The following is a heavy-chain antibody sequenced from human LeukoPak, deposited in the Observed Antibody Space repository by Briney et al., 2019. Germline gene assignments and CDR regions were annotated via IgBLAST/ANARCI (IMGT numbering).Heavy chain of an antibody. J-gene: IGHJ4*02. CDR2: ISFDGDKQ. V-gene: IGHV3-30*04. CDR3: ARAHNWKYGSFDF. CDR1: GFPFSTYA. Sequence: GGSLRLSCAASGFPFSTYAMHWVRQAPGKGLEWLGLISFDGDKQIYPASVKGRFTISRDTSKSTLYLQMNSLRAEDTAVYYCARAHNWKYGSFDFWGQGTLVTVSS. D-gene: IGHD1-7*01.